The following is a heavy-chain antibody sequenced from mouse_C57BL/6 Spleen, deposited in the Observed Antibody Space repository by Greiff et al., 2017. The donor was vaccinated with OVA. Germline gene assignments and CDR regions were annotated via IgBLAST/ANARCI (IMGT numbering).Heavy chain of an antibody. D-gene: IGHD1-1*02. CDR3: ARSYGRYCDY. CDR1: GYTFTSYW. V-gene: IGHV1-61*01. Sequence: QVQLQQPGAELVRPGSSVKLSCKASGYTFTSYWMDWVKQRPGQGLEWIGNIYPSDSETHYNQKFKDKATLTVDKSSSTAYMQLSSLTSEDSAVYYCARSYGRYCDYWGQGTTLTVSS. CDR2: IYPSDSET. J-gene: IGHJ2*01.